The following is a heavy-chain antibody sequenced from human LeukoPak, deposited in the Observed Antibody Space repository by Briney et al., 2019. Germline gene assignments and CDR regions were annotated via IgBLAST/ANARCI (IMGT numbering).Heavy chain of an antibody. CDR3: ARDGPDDSGEYSYYYYGMDV. CDR2: ISSSGGGT. D-gene: IGHD3-22*01. Sequence: LSLTCAVSGGSISSGGYPWSWVRQAPGKGLEWVSGISSSGGGTYYADSVKGRFTISRDNAEKTLYLQMTSLRAEDTAVYYCARDGPDDSGEYSYYYYGMDVWGQGTTVTVSS. J-gene: IGHJ6*02. CDR1: GGSISSGGYP. V-gene: IGHV3-23*01.